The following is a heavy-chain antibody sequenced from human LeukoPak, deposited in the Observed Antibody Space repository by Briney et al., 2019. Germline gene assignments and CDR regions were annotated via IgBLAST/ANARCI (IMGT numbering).Heavy chain of an antibody. Sequence: GGSLRLSCAASGFTFSSYGMHWVRQAPGKGLEWVAFIRYDGSNKYYADSVKGRFTISRDNSKNTLYLQMNSLRAEDTAVYYCAKDFSVYGNYYYYYMDVWGKGTTVTVSS. D-gene: IGHD2/OR15-2a*01. CDR1: GFTFSSYG. V-gene: IGHV3-30*02. CDR3: AKDFSVYGNYYYYYMDV. CDR2: IRYDGSNK. J-gene: IGHJ6*03.